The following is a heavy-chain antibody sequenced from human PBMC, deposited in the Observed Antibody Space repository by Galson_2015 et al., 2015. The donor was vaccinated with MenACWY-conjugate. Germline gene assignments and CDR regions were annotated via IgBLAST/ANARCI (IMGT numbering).Heavy chain of an antibody. D-gene: IGHD3-10*01. Sequence: SLRLSCAASGIKFSHCGMNWVRQGPGKGLVWVSRIKTDGSTTNYADSVKGRFTTSRDNAKNTLSLQMNSLRDEDTAVYYCARGPRGYYGMDVWGQGTTVTVSS. J-gene: IGHJ6*02. CDR1: GIKFSHCG. CDR3: ARGPRGYYGMDV. CDR2: IKTDGSTT. V-gene: IGHV3-74*01.